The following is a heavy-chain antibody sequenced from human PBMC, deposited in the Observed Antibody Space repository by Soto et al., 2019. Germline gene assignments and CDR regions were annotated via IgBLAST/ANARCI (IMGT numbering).Heavy chain of an antibody. D-gene: IGHD2-2*01. V-gene: IGHV4-39*02. Sequence: TSETLSLTCTVSGGSISSSSYYWGWIRQPPGKGLEWIGSMYYSGSTYYNPSLKSRVTISVDTSKNQFSLNLSSVTAADTAVYYCARDRGYCISTSCRFDPWGQGTLVTVSS. CDR3: ARDRGYCISTSCRFDP. CDR2: MYYSGST. J-gene: IGHJ5*02. CDR1: GGSISSSSYY.